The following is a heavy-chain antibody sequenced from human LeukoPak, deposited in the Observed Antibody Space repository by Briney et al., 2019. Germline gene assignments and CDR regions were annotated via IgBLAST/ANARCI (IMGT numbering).Heavy chain of an antibody. CDR2: ISSSSSYI. J-gene: IGHJ3*02. V-gene: IGHV3-21*01. D-gene: IGHD3-22*01. CDR3: ARDSGGITMIVLDGAFDI. Sequence: GGSLRLSCAASGFTVSSNYMSWVRQAPGKGLEWVSSISSSSSYIYYADSVKGRFTISRDNAKNSLYLQMNSLRAEDTAVYYCARDSGGITMIVLDGAFDIWGQGTMVTVSS. CDR1: GFTVSSNY.